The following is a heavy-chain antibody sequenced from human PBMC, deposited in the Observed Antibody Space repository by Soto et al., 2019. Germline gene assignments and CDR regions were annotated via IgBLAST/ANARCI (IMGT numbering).Heavy chain of an antibody. D-gene: IGHD3-3*01. Sequence: EVQLVESGGGLVKPGGSLRLSCAASGFTFSNAWMSWVRQAPGKGLEWVGRIKSKTDGGTTDYAAPVKGRFTISRDDLKNTLYLQMNSLKTEDTAVYYCTTAEWYYDFWSGQAPFYYYGMDVWGQGTTVTVSS. CDR2: IKSKTDGGTT. CDR3: TTAEWYYDFWSGQAPFYYYGMDV. CDR1: GFTFSNAW. J-gene: IGHJ6*02. V-gene: IGHV3-15*01.